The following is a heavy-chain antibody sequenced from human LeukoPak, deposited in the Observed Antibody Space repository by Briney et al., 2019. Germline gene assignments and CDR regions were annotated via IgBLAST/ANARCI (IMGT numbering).Heavy chain of an antibody. CDR2: SRSKTDGGTT. J-gene: IGHJ4*02. Sequence: GGALRLSCAACGFTFRSAWMSWVGQAPGKGREGVGRSRSKTDGGTTDYPAAMKCRFTISRDDSKNTLYLQMNSLTTDHTAVYYCTTIAPAGGGYDYWGQGTLVTVSS. D-gene: IGHD6-13*01. CDR1: GFTFRSAW. V-gene: IGHV3-15*01. CDR3: TTIAPAGGGYDY.